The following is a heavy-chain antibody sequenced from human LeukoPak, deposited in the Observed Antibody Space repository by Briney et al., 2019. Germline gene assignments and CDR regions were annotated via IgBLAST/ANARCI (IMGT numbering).Heavy chain of an antibody. J-gene: IGHJ4*02. CDR2: ISGGGHNT. CDR3: AKSGYYDSSGPIDY. D-gene: IGHD3-22*01. CDR1: GFTFSNYA. Sequence: PGGSLRLSCAASGFTFSNYAMNWVRQAPGKGLEWVSAISGGGHNTYYADSVNGRFTISRDNSKNTLYLQMNSLRAEDTAVHYCAKSGYYDSSGPIDYWGQGTLVTVSS. V-gene: IGHV3-23*01.